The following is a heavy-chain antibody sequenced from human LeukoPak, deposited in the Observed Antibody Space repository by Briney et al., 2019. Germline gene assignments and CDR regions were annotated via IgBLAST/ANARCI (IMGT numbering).Heavy chain of an antibody. V-gene: IGHV4-34*01. CDR1: GGSFSGYY. CDR2: INHSGST. D-gene: IGHD2-15*01. CDR3: ARMVFISWYYYYYGMDV. J-gene: IGHJ6*02. Sequence: PSETLSLTCAVYGGSFSGYYWSWIRQPPGKGLEWIGEINHSGSTNYNPSLKSRVTISVDTSKNQFSLKLSSVTAADTAVYYCARMVFISWYYYYYGMDVWGQGTTVTVSS.